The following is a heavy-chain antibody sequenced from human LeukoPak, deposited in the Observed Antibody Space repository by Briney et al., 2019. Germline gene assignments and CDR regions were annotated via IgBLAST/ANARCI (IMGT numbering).Heavy chain of an antibody. CDR3: AKASTTVTTGNAFDI. CDR2: ISGSGGST. CDR1: GFTFISYA. Sequence: GGSPRLSCAASGFTFISYAMSSVRQAPGKGLEWVSGISGSGGSTYYADSVKGRLTISRDNSKSTLFLQMTSLRAEDTAVNYCAKASTTVTTGNAFDIWCQGTMSTVSS. V-gene: IGHV3-23*01. D-gene: IGHD4-17*01. J-gene: IGHJ3*02.